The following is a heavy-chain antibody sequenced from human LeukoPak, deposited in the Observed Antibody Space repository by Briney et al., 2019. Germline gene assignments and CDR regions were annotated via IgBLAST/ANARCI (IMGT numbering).Heavy chain of an antibody. J-gene: IGHJ4*02. CDR2: INTNTGNP. Sequence: ASVKVSCKTSGYTFNRHAMNWVRQAPGQGLEWMGWINTNTGNPTYAQGFTGRFVFSLDTSVSTAYLQISSLKTEDTAVYYCARERPLIPGYTYYYSEYWGQGTLVTASS. CDR3: ARERPLIPGYTYYYSEY. V-gene: IGHV7-4-1*02. D-gene: IGHD5-18*01. CDR1: GYTFNRHA.